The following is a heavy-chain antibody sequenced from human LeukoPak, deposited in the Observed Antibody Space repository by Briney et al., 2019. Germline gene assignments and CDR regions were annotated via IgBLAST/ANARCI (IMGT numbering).Heavy chain of an antibody. CDR2: ITSSSTTK. J-gene: IGHJ4*02. V-gene: IGHV3-48*01. Sequence: PGGSLRLSCAASGFTFSSYSMNWVRQAPGKGLEWVSYITSSSTTKYYADSVKGRFTISRDNAKKSLNLQMNSLRAEDTAVYYCARESITIFGVVIDWGQGTLVTVSS. D-gene: IGHD3-3*01. CDR1: GFTFSSYS. CDR3: ARESITIFGVVID.